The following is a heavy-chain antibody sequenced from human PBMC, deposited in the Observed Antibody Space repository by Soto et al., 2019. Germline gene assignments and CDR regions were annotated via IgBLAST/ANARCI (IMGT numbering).Heavy chain of an antibody. CDR2: IYSGGST. Sequence: PGGSLRLSCAASGFTVSSNYMSWVRQAPGKGLEWVSVIYSGGSTYYADSVKGRFTISRHNSKNTLYLQMNSLRAEDTAVYYCARGLGGYDYFGTSYYYYMDVWGKGTTVTVSS. V-gene: IGHV3-53*04. CDR3: ARGLGGYDYFGTSYYYYMDV. CDR1: GFTVSSNY. J-gene: IGHJ6*03. D-gene: IGHD5-12*01.